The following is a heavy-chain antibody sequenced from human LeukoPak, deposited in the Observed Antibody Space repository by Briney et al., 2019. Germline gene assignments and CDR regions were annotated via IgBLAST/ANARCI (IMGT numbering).Heavy chain of an antibody. V-gene: IGHV3-33*01. D-gene: IGHD1-14*01. CDR3: TRYNNDHFDY. CDR1: GFTFGSYG. CDR2: IAYDGSRA. Sequence: PGGSLRLSCAGSGFTFGSYGMHWFRQTPGKGLEWVAVIAYDGSRAFYADSVKVRFTISRDNSKNTMSVQMDDLRAEDTAVYYCTRYNNDHFDYWGQGTLVTVSS. J-gene: IGHJ4*02.